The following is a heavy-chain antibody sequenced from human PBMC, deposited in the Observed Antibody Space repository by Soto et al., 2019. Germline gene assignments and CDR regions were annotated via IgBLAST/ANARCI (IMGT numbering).Heavy chain of an antibody. CDR2: IWYDGSNK. D-gene: IGHD3-22*01. Sequence: PVGSLRLSCAASGFTFSTYGMHWVRQAPGKGLEWVAVIWYDGSNKYYADSVKGRFTISRDNSKNTLYLQMNSLRAEDTAVYYCARVPYYYDSSGPLPLPGYWGQGTLVTVSS. J-gene: IGHJ4*02. CDR1: GFTFSTYG. CDR3: ARVPYYYDSSGPLPLPGY. V-gene: IGHV3-33*01.